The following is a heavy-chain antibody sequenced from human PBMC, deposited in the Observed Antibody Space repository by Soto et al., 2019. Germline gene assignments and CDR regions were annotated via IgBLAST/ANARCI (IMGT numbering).Heavy chain of an antibody. J-gene: IGHJ4*02. Sequence: EVHLVVSGGLVVRPGGSLRLSCAASGFTFDDYSMHWVRQPPGKGLEWVSLITWDGGSTFYSDSVKGRFTISRDNIKNSLVLQMNSLTTEDTALYYCAKEKNRVFDYWGQGTLVTVSS. CDR3: AKEKNRVFDY. CDR1: GFTFDDYS. CDR2: ITWDGGST. V-gene: IGHV3-43*01.